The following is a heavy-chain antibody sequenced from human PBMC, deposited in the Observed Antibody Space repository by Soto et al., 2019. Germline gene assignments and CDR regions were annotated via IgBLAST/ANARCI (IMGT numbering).Heavy chain of an antibody. V-gene: IGHV1-46*01. CDR2: INPSGGST. D-gene: IGHD4-4*01. Sequence: ASVKVACKASGYTFSTYYRHWVRQAPGQGYEWMGIINPSGGSTTYAQNFQGRVTMTRDTSTTTVYMELSSLKSEDTAVYYCARYDYNGYYFDYWGQGTLVTVSS. CDR1: GYTFSTYY. CDR3: ARYDYNGYYFDY. J-gene: IGHJ4*02.